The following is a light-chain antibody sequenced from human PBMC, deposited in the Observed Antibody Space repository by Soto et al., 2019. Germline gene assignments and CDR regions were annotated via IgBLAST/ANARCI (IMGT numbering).Light chain of an antibody. Sequence: ELTQPPSVSGTPGQTIAISCSGGSSNIGSHTVNWYQQLPGTAPRLLIYSNTQRPSGVPDRFSGSKSGTSASLAISGLQSEYEGDYYCAAWDDSLNGVVFGGGTKLTVL. J-gene: IGLJ2*01. V-gene: IGLV1-44*01. CDR1: SSNIGSHT. CDR2: SNT. CDR3: AAWDDSLNGVV.